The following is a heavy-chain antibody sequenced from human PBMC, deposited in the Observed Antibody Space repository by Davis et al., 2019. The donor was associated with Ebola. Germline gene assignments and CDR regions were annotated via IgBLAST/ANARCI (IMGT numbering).Heavy chain of an antibody. CDR3: TRASPTYYYDSSGYWATYYFDY. J-gene: IGHJ4*02. V-gene: IGHV3-49*04. Sequence: GGSLRLSCTASGFTFGDYAMSWVRQAPGKGLEWVGFIRSKAYGGTTEYAASVKGRFTISRDDSKSIAYLQMNSLKTEDTAVYYCTRASPTYYYDSSGYWATYYFDYWGQGTLVTVSS. D-gene: IGHD3-22*01. CDR1: GFTFGDYA. CDR2: IRSKAYGGTT.